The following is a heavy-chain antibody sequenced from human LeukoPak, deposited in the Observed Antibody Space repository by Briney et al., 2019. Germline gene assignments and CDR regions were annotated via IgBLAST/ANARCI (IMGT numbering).Heavy chain of an antibody. V-gene: IGHV4-38-2*02. CDR1: GYSISSISSTYY. CDR3: ARLRVQTYGGNWGFDY. D-gene: IGHD4-23*01. J-gene: IGHJ4*02. CDR2: IYHSGNT. Sequence: SETLSLTCTVSGYSISSISSTYYWGWVRQSPGKGREWIGRIYHSGNTYYNASLQSPVTISIDTSKNQFSLKLSSVTAADTAVYYCARLRVQTYGGNWGFDYWGQGTLVTVSS.